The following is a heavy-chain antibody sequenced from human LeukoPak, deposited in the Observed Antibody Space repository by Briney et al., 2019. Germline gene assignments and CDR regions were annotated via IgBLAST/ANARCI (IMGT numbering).Heavy chain of an antibody. CDR1: GGSITSGDYY. CDR2: IYYSGST. V-gene: IGHV4-30-4*01. J-gene: IGHJ4*02. D-gene: IGHD4-17*01. Sequence: SETLSLTCTVSGGSITSGDYYWSWIRQPPGKGLEWIGYIYYSGSTYYNPSLKSRVTISVDTSKNQFSLKLSSVTAADTAVYYCARVPISTTARGYFDYWGQGTLVTVSS. CDR3: ARVPISTTARGYFDY.